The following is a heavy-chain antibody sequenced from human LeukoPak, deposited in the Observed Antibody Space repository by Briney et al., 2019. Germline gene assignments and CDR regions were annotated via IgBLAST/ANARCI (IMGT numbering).Heavy chain of an antibody. J-gene: IGHJ4*02. D-gene: IGHD2-15*01. CDR2: ISAYNGNT. CDR3: AGRRAVGPRRDDY. Sequence: AAVKVSCKASGYTFTSYVSSWVRQAPGQGREGMGVISAYNGNTNYTQKLQARVTMTTDTYPRIDYMEPRSLRSEDTAVYYCAGRRAVGPRRDDYWGQGTLVTVSP. CDR1: GYTFTSYV. V-gene: IGHV1-18*01.